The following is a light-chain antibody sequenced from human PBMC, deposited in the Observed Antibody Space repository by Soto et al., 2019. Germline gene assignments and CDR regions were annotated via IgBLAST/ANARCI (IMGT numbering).Light chain of an antibody. Sequence: QSALTQPPSASGSPGQSVTISCTGTSSDVGGYNYVSWYQQHPGKAPKLIISEVSKRPSGVPDRFSGSKSGNTASLTVSGLQAEDEADYYCGSYTTKNTLVVFGGGTKLTVL. V-gene: IGLV2-8*01. CDR1: SSDVGGYNY. CDR3: GSYTTKNTLVV. J-gene: IGLJ2*01. CDR2: EVS.